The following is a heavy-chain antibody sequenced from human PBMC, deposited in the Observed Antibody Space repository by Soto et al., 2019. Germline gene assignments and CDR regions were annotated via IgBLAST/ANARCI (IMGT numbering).Heavy chain of an antibody. Sequence: GGSLRLSCAASGFTFSSYVMHWVRQAPGKGLEWVAVISNDGSKKYYADSVKGRLTISRDNSKNTLYLEMSSLRAEDTAVFYCAADPRLEGVQRNYYFDYWGQGALVTVSS. D-gene: IGHD6-25*01. CDR1: GFTFSSYV. CDR2: ISNDGSKK. J-gene: IGHJ4*02. V-gene: IGHV3-30-3*01. CDR3: AADPRLEGVQRNYYFDY.